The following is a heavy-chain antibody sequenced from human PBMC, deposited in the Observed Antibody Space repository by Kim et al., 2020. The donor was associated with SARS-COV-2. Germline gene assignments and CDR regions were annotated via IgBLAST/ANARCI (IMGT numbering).Heavy chain of an antibody. Sequence: GGSLRLSCAASGFTFDDYTMHWVRQAPGKGLEWVSLISWDGGSTYYADSVKGRFTISRDNSKNSLYLQMNSLRTEDTALYYCAKDAEEMATISYYMDVWGKGTTVTVSS. J-gene: IGHJ6*03. CDR1: GFTFDDYT. CDR3: AKDAEEMATISYYMDV. CDR2: ISWDGGST. V-gene: IGHV3-43*01. D-gene: IGHD5-12*01.